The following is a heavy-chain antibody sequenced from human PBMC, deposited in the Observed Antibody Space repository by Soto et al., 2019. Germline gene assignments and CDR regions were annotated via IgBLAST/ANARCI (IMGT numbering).Heavy chain of an antibody. Sequence: ASVKVSCKASGYTFTRYGISWVRQAPGQGLEWMGWISTYNGNTNYAQKLQDRVTMTTDTSTTTAYMEVRSLRSDDTAVYYCARADMNDFWSGYYNDYYYGMDVWGQGTTVTVSS. J-gene: IGHJ6*02. D-gene: IGHD3-3*01. CDR2: ISTYNGNT. CDR3: ARADMNDFWSGYYNDYYYGMDV. V-gene: IGHV1-18*01. CDR1: GYTFTRYG.